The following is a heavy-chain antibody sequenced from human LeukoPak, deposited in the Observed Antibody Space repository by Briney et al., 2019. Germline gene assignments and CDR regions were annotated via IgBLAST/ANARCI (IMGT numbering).Heavy chain of an antibody. CDR2: IHPSGTL. V-gene: IGHV4-31*03. J-gene: IGHJ4*02. D-gene: IGHD3-22*01. CDR3: SRGLDSRKLGY. CDR1: GASFSSGDQY. Sequence: SETLSLTCTVSGASFSSGDQYWNWIRQRPGEGLEWIGSIHPSGTLYNNPSLESRVTTSIDTSKNQFSLNLNSVTAADTAVYFCSRGLDSRKLGYWGQGTLVTVSS.